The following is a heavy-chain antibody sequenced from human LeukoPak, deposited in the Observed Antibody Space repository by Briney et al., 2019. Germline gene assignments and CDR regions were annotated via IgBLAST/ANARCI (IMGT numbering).Heavy chain of an antibody. CDR3: ARDYYSSGSGLDY. CDR1: GFPFRSYR. V-gene: IGHV3-21*01. D-gene: IGHD3-10*01. CDR2: ISSIHSYI. Sequence: GGSLRLSCAASGFPFRSYRMNWVRQAPGKGLEWVSSISSIHSYIYYAASVKGRFPLSRDNAKNSMYLQMNSLRAEDTAVYYCARDYYSSGSGLDYWGQGTLVTVSS. J-gene: IGHJ4*02.